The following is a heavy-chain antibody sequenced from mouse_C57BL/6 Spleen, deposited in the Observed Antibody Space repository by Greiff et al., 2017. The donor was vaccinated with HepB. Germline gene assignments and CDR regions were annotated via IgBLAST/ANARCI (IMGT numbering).Heavy chain of an antibody. J-gene: IGHJ3*01. CDR1: GFSLTSYG. CDR3: ARKGDSNWFAY. D-gene: IGHD2-5*01. CDR2: IWSGGST. V-gene: IGHV2-2*01. Sequence: QVQLQQSGPGLVQPSQSLSITCTVSGFSLTSYGVHWVRQSPGKGLEWLGVIWSGGSTDYNAAFISRLSISKDNSTSQVFCKMNSLQADDTAIYYCARKGDSNWFAYWGQGTLVTVAA.